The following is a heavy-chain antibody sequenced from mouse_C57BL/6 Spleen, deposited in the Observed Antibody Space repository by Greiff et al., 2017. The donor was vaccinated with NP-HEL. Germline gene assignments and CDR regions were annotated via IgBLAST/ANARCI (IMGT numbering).Heavy chain of an antibody. CDR3: ARSHLTTVEGPYAVDY. D-gene: IGHD1-1*01. V-gene: IGHV1-64*01. J-gene: IGHJ4*01. Sequence: VQLQQPGAELVKPGASVKLSCKASGYTFTSYWMHWVKQRPGQGLEWIGMIHPNSGSTNYNEKFKSKATLTVDKSSSTAYMQLSSLTSEDSAVYYSARSHLTTVEGPYAVDYWGQGTSVTVSS. CDR1: GYTFTSYW. CDR2: IHPNSGST.